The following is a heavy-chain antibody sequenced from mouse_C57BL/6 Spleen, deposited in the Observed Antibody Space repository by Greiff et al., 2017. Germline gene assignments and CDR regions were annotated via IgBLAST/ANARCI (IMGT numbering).Heavy chain of an antibody. Sequence: EVMLVESGGGLVKPGGSLKLSCAASGFTFSDYGMHWVRQAPEKGLEWVAYISSGSSTIYYADTVKGRFTISRDNAKTTLFLQMTSLRSEDTAMYYCARPEADAWFAYWGQGTLVTVSA. CDR2: ISSGSSTI. V-gene: IGHV5-17*01. J-gene: IGHJ3*01. CDR3: ARPEADAWFAY. CDR1: GFTFSDYG.